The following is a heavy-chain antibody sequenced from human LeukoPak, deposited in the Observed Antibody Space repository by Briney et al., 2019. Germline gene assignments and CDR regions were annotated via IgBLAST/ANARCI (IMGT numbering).Heavy chain of an antibody. J-gene: IGHJ6*02. V-gene: IGHV4-59*01. Sequence: SETLSLTCSVSGGSISDNSWSWIRRPPGKGLEWIGHIHYTGSTDYNPSLKSRVTISVDTSKNQFSLKLSSVTAADTAVYYCARMPITAAGISSYYYYAMDVWGQGTTVTVSS. CDR1: GGSISDNS. CDR2: IHYTGST. CDR3: ARMPITAAGISSYYYYAMDV. D-gene: IGHD6-13*01.